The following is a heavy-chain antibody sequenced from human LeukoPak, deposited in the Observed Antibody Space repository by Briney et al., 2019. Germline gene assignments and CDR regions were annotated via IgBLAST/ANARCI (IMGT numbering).Heavy chain of an antibody. CDR3: ARRKIKYYYDSSGSHFDY. D-gene: IGHD3-22*01. CDR1: GGSFSGYY. Sequence: PSETLSLTCAVYGGSFSGYYWSWIRQPPGKGLEWIGEINHSGSTNYNPSLKSRVTISVDTSKNQFSLKLSSVTAADTAVYYCARRKIKYYYDSSGSHFDYWGQGTLVTVSS. CDR2: INHSGST. V-gene: IGHV4-34*01. J-gene: IGHJ4*02.